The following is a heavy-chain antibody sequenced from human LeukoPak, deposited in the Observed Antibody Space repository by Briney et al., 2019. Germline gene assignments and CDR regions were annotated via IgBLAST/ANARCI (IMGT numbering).Heavy chain of an antibody. J-gene: IGHJ4*02. D-gene: IGHD2-2*01. CDR3: AHGTMYQLDS. CDR1: GFSFSSHG. CDR2: IIGGAGST. V-gene: IGHV3-23*01. Sequence: GGSLRLSCAASGFSFSSHGMSWVRQAPGKGLEWVSGIIGGAGSTYYADAVRGRFTISGDNSKNPLYLQMNSLRADDTAVYYCAHGTMYQLDSWGQGNLVTVSS.